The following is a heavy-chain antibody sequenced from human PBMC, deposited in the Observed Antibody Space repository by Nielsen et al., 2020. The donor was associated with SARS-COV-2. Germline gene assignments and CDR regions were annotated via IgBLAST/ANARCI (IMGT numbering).Heavy chain of an antibody. CDR2: ISYDGSNK. J-gene: IGHJ4*02. Sequence: GGSLRLSCAASGFTFSSYAMHWVRQAPGKGLEWVAVISYDGSNKYYADSVKGRFTISRDNSKNTLYLQMNSLRAEDTAVYYCARAEGFYGSGREDYWGQGTLVTVSS. CDR1: GFTFSSYA. V-gene: IGHV3-30-3*01. D-gene: IGHD3-10*01. CDR3: ARAEGFYGSGREDY.